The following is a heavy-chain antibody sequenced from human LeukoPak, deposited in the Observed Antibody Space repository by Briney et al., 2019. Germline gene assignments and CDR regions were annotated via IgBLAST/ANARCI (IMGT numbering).Heavy chain of an antibody. J-gene: IGHJ3*02. CDR1: GGTFSSYA. CDR2: IIPIFGTA. D-gene: IGHD2-15*01. CDR3: ARGPGLVVVVPTSAFDI. Sequence: SVKVSCKASGGTFSSYAISWVRQAPGQGLEWMGGIIPIFGTANYAQKFQGRVTITADESTSTAYMELSSLRSEDTAVYYCARGPGLVVVVPTSAFDIWGQGTMVTVSS. V-gene: IGHV1-69*13.